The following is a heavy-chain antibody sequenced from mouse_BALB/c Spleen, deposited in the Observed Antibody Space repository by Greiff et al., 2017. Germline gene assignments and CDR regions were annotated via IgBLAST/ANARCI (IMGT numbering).Heavy chain of an antibody. Sequence: EVMLVESGGDLVKPGGSLKLSCAASGFTFSSYGMSWVRQTPDKRLEWVATISSGGSYTYYPDSVKGRFTISRDNAKNTLYLQMSSLKSEDTAMYYCARQDLLRIFDYWGQGTTLTVSS. D-gene: IGHD1-1*01. CDR2: ISSGGSYT. V-gene: IGHV5-6*02. J-gene: IGHJ2*01. CDR1: GFTFSSYG. CDR3: ARQDLLRIFDY.